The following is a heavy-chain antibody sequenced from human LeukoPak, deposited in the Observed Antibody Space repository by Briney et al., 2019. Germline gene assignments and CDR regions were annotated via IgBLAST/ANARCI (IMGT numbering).Heavy chain of an antibody. Sequence: SVKVSCKASGGTFSSYAISWVRQAPGQGLEWMGRIIPIFGTASYAQKFQGRVTITADKSTSTAYIELSSLRSEDTAVYYCASLAYNNWFDPWGQGTLVTVSS. D-gene: IGHD4-11*01. V-gene: IGHV1-69*06. CDR2: IIPIFGTA. J-gene: IGHJ5*02. CDR1: GGTFSSYA. CDR3: ASLAYNNWFDP.